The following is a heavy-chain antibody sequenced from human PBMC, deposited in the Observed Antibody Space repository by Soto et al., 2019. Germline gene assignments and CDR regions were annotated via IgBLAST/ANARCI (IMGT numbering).Heavy chain of an antibody. Sequence: ASVKVSCKASGYTFTGYYMHWVRQAPGQGLEWMGWINPNSGGTNYAQKFQGRVTMTRDASISTAYMELSRLRSDDTAVYYCARARSSSWHDRGSFDYWGQGTLVTVSS. CDR1: GYTFTGYY. V-gene: IGHV1-2*02. CDR2: INPNSGGT. D-gene: IGHD6-13*01. J-gene: IGHJ4*02. CDR3: ARARSSSWHDRGSFDY.